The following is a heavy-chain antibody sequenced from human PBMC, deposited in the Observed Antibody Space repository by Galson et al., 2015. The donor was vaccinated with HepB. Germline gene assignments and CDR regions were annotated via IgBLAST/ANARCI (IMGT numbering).Heavy chain of an antibody. Sequence: SVKVSCKASGYTFISYYIHWVRQTPGQGLEWLGWINPKSGGTNYAQKFQGRVTMTRDTSISTAYMDLSGLKSDDTAVYYCARGWGPTVTTSPYYYFGMDVWGQGTTVTVSS. D-gene: IGHD4-17*01. CDR2: INPKSGGT. J-gene: IGHJ6*02. CDR1: GYTFISYY. V-gene: IGHV1-2*02. CDR3: ARGWGPTVTTSPYYYFGMDV.